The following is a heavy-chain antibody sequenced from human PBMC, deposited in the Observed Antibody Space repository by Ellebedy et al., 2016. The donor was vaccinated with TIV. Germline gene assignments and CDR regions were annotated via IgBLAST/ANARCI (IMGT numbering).Heavy chain of an antibody. D-gene: IGHD6-13*01. CDR2: ISSRSTYI. J-gene: IGHJ4*02. V-gene: IGHV3-21*01. Sequence: GGSLRLSXAASGFTFRTYSMNWVRQAPGKGLEWVASISSRSTYIYYADSVKGRFTISRDSAKNSLFLQMNSLRAEDTAVFYCARLSIAAAAFDYWGQGTLVTVSS. CDR1: GFTFRTYS. CDR3: ARLSIAAAAFDY.